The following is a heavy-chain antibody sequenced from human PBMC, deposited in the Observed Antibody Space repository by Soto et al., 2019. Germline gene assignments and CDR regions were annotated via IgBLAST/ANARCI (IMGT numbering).Heavy chain of an antibody. J-gene: IGHJ4*02. Sequence: SGPTLVNPTQTLTLTCTFSGFSLSSSGVGVGWTRQPPGKALEWLAFNFWNDDKRYSPSLKSRLTITKDTSKNQVVLTMTNMDPVDTATYFCAHSLYDSTGYYYFNYWGQGTLVTVSS. CDR3: AHSLYDSTGYYYFNY. CDR2: NFWNDDK. D-gene: IGHD3-22*01. V-gene: IGHV2-5*01. CDR1: GFSLSSSGVG.